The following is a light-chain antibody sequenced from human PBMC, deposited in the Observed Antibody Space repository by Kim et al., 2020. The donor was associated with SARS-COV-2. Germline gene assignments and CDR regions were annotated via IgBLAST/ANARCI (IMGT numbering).Light chain of an antibody. Sequence: VSPGERATPSCRASQSVSSNLAWYQQKPGQAPRLLIYGASTRATGIPARFSGSGSGTEFTLTISSLQSEDFAVYYCQQYNNWPTWTFGQGTKVDIK. V-gene: IGKV3-15*01. CDR1: QSVSSN. CDR2: GAS. J-gene: IGKJ1*01. CDR3: QQYNNWPTWT.